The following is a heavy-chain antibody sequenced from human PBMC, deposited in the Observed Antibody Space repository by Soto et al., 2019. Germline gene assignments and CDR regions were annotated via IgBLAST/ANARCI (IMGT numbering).Heavy chain of an antibody. CDR1: GGSISAGDYY. Sequence: QVQLQESGPGLVKPSQTLSLTCTVSGGSISAGDYYWNWIRQPPGKGLEWIGYIYYTGTTKYNPSLMSRVTLSVDTSRNRFSLNLTSVTAADTAVYYCARGEWFHPWGPGTLVTVSS. J-gene: IGHJ5*02. CDR2: IYYTGTT. CDR3: ARGEWFHP. V-gene: IGHV4-30-4*01.